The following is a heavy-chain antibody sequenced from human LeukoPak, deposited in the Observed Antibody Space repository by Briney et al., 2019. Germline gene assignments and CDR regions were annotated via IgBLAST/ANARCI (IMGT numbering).Heavy chain of an antibody. Sequence: GGSLRLSCAASGFTVSSNFMSWVRQAPGKGPEWVSIIYSGGTTYYADSVKGRFTISRDNSKNTLYLQMNSLRAEDTAVYYCARDGYGNNYMDVWGKGTTVTISS. CDR1: GFTVSSNF. J-gene: IGHJ6*03. CDR3: ARDGYGNNYMDV. CDR2: IYSGGTT. D-gene: IGHD1/OR15-1a*01. V-gene: IGHV3-53*01.